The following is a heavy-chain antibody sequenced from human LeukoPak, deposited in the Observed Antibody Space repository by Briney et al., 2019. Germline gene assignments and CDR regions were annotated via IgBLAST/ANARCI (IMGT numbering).Heavy chain of an antibody. CDR1: GYTFTGYY. Sequence: ASVKVSCKASGYTFTGYYLHWVRQAPGQGLEWKGWINPNSGATNYPQKFQGRFTMTRDTSITTAYMELSSLRSDDTAVYYCARDLNYYDTSGYLIVWGQGTMVTVSS. CDR2: INPNSGAT. J-gene: IGHJ3*01. D-gene: IGHD3-22*01. V-gene: IGHV1-2*02. CDR3: ARDLNYYDTSGYLIV.